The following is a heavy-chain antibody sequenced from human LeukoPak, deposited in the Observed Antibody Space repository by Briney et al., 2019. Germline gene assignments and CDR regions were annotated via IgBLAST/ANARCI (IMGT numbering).Heavy chain of an antibody. Sequence: PGGSLRLSCAASGFTFNNYGMSWVRQAPGKGLVWVSRINSDGSSTSYADSVKGRFTISRDNAKNTLYLQMNSLRAEDTAVYYCARDHNYYDSSGYLSYWGQGTLVTVSS. V-gene: IGHV3-74*01. CDR3: ARDHNYYDSSGYLSY. J-gene: IGHJ4*02. CDR1: GFTFNNYG. D-gene: IGHD3-22*01. CDR2: INSDGSST.